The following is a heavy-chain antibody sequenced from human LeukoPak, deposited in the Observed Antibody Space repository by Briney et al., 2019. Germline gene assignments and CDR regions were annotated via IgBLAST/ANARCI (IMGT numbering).Heavy chain of an antibody. CDR3: AKLGSDYGDLDFDY. Sequence: GGSLRLSCAASGFTFSSYEMNWVRQAPGKGLEWVSYISSSGSTIYYADSVKGRFTISRDNAKNSLYLQMNGLRAEDTAVYYCAKLGSDYGDLDFDYWGQGTLVTVSS. J-gene: IGHJ4*02. CDR1: GFTFSSYE. CDR2: ISSSGSTI. D-gene: IGHD4-17*01. V-gene: IGHV3-48*03.